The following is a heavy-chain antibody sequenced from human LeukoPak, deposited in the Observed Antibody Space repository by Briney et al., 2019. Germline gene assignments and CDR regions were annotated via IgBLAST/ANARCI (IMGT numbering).Heavy chain of an antibody. D-gene: IGHD1-1*01. V-gene: IGHV4-59*01. Sequence: SETLSLTCTVSGGSISSYYWSWIRQPPGKGLEWIGYIYYSGSTNYNPSLKSRVTISVDTSKNQFSLKLSSVTAADTAVYYCARAMKGTSHYMDVWGKGTTVTVSS. CDR3: ARAMKGTSHYMDV. CDR1: GGSISSYY. CDR2: IYYSGST. J-gene: IGHJ6*03.